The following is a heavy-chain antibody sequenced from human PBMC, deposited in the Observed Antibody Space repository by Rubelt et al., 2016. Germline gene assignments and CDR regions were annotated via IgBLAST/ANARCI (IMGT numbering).Heavy chain of an antibody. J-gene: IGHJ1*01. CDR1: GFTFSSYG. Sequence: QVQLVESGGGVVQPGGSLRLSCAASGFTFSSYGMHWVRQAPGKGLEWVAVIRNDGSNKYYADSVKGRFTISRDNSKNTLYLQMNSLRAEDTAVYYCAKPARLDYGINAEYFQHWGQGTLVTVSS. V-gene: IGHV3-30*02. CDR2: IRNDGSNK. CDR3: AKPARLDYGINAEYFQH. D-gene: IGHD4-17*01.